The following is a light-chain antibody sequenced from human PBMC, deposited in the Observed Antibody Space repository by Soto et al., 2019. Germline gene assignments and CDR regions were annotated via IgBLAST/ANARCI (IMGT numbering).Light chain of an antibody. CDR1: SNDVGIYNS. V-gene: IGLV2-8*01. CDR3: SSYAGSNPYV. J-gene: IGLJ1*01. CDR2: EVT. Sequence: QSVLTQPPSAAGSPGQSVTISCTGTSNDVGIYNSVSWYQQHPGKAPKLMIYEVTKRPSGVPDRFSGSKSGNTASLTVSGFQAEDEADYYCSSYAGSNPYVFGTGTKVTVL.